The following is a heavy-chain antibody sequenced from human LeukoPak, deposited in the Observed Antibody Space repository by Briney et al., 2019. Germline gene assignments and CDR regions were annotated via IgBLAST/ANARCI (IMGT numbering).Heavy chain of an antibody. CDR1: GFTVSSNY. CDR2: IYSGGST. D-gene: IGHD6-13*01. Sequence: GGSLRLSCAASGFTVSSNYMSWVRQDPGKGLEWVSVIYSGGSTYYADSVKGRFTISRDNSKNTLYLQMNSLRAEDTAVYYCARDASSSWPQPFYYYGMDVWGQGTTVTVSS. V-gene: IGHV3-66*01. CDR3: ARDASSSWPQPFYYYGMDV. J-gene: IGHJ6*02.